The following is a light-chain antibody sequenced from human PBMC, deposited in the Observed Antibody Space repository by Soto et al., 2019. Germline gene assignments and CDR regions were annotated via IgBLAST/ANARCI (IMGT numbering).Light chain of an antibody. CDR1: QDINNW. CDR2: AAS. CDR3: QQANSIQLT. J-gene: IGKJ4*01. V-gene: IGKV1-12*01. Sequence: DIQMTQSPSSVSASVGDRVTITCRASQDINNWLAWYQQKPGKAPKLLIYAASTLQSGVPSRFSGSGSETDFTLTISSLQPEDFATYSCQQANSIQLTIGGGTRVEIK.